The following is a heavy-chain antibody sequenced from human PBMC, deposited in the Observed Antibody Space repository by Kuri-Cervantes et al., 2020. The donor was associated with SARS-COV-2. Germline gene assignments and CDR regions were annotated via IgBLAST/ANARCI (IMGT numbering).Heavy chain of an antibody. CDR1: GYTLTSYY. Sequence: ASVKVSCKASGYTLTSYYMHWVRQAPGQGLEWMGIINHSGGSTSYAQKFQGRVTMTRDTSTSTVYMELSGLRSEDTAVYYCANLKSSGYYSYAFDIWGQGTMVTVSS. J-gene: IGHJ3*02. CDR2: INHSGGST. CDR3: ANLKSSGYYSYAFDI. D-gene: IGHD3-22*01. V-gene: IGHV1-46*01.